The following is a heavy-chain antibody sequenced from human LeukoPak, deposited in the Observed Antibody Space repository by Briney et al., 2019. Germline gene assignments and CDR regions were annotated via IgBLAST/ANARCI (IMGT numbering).Heavy chain of an antibody. CDR2: ISGSGGST. D-gene: IGHD2-15*01. V-gene: IGHV3-23*01. J-gene: IGHJ4*02. Sequence: GGSLRLSCAASGFTFSSYAMSWVRQAAGKGLEWVSAISGSGGSTYYADSVKGRFTISRDNSKNTLYLQMNSLRAEDTAVYYCAKEGFYCSGGSCYPDYWGQGTLVTVSS. CDR1: GFTFSSYA. CDR3: AKEGFYCSGGSCYPDY.